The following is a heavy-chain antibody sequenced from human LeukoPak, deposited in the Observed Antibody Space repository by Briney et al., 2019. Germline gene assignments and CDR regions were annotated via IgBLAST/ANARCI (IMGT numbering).Heavy chain of an antibody. CDR3: RAATKYRDYYYDY. CDR1: RFTFNTFG. Sequence: GGSLRLSCAASRFTFNTFGMHWVRQAPGKGLEWVAVISSDGSNKYYADSVKGRLTISRDNSKDTLYLQMSSLTIEDTAVYYCRAATKYRDYYYDYWGQGTLVTVSS. V-gene: IGHV3-30*03. D-gene: IGHD3-22*01. J-gene: IGHJ4*02. CDR2: ISSDGSNK.